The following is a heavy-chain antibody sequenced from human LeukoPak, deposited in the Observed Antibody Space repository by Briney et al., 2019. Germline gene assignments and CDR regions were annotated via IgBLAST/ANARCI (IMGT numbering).Heavy chain of an antibody. Sequence: HTGGSLRLSCAASGFTFSSYAMSWVRQAPGKGLEWVSAISGSGGSTYYADSVKGRFTISRDNSKNTLYLQMNSLRAEDTAVYYCARGTRGIAVAGIRRWFDPWGQGTLVTVSS. CDR2: ISGSGGST. V-gene: IGHV3-23*01. CDR1: GFTFSSYA. D-gene: IGHD6-19*01. J-gene: IGHJ5*02. CDR3: ARGTRGIAVAGIRRWFDP.